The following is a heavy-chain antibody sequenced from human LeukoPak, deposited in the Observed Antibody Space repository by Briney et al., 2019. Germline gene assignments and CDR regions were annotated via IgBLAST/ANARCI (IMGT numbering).Heavy chain of an antibody. D-gene: IGHD3-10*01. Sequence: PGGSLRLSCVGSGFTFSSYEMNWVRQAPGKGLEWVSYISSSGSTIYYADFVKGRFSISRDNSKNTVDVQMNSLRLEDTAVYYCTKSRSDAWSGSFDYWGQGTLVTVSS. CDR2: ISSSGSTI. V-gene: IGHV3-48*03. CDR1: GFTFSSYE. CDR3: TKSRSDAWSGSFDY. J-gene: IGHJ4*02.